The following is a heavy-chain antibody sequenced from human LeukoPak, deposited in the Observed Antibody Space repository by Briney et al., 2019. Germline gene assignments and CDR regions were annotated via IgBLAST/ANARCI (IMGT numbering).Heavy chain of an antibody. D-gene: IGHD5-12*01. J-gene: IGHJ4*02. Sequence: ASVKVSCKASGYTFTGQDMHWVRQAPGQGLEWMGRINPNSGGTNYAQKFQGRVTMTRDTSISTAYMELSRLRSDDTAVYYCAIVDIVATAGFDYWGQGTLVTVSS. CDR1: GYTFTGQD. CDR3: AIVDIVATAGFDY. V-gene: IGHV1-2*06. CDR2: INPNSGGT.